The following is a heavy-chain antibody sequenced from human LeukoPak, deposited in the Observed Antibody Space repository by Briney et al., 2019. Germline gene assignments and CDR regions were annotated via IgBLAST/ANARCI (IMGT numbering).Heavy chain of an antibody. Sequence: GGSLKFSCAASGFTFSGSAIHWVRQSSGKGLEWVGHIDKKDNFYATTSAASVTGRFTISRDDSKNTAYLQMNSLKTEDTALYYCTRDSGTYNWLDPWGQGTLVTVSS. CDR1: GFTFSGSA. J-gene: IGHJ5*02. D-gene: IGHD1-26*01. CDR3: TRDSGTYNWLDP. CDR2: IDKKDNFYAT. V-gene: IGHV3-73*01.